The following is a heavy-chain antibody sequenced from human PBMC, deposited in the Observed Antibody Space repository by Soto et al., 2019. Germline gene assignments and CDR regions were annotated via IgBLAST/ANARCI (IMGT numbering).Heavy chain of an antibody. Sequence: GSLRLSCAGSGFTFSSYWMHWVRQTPRRGLAWVSHISSDGRSTSYADSVKGRFTISGDNTQSTVSLDMNSLTAEDAGVYYCARSRIGGVRCFYPWGQGT. V-gene: IGHV3-74*01. D-gene: IGHD2-8*02. J-gene: IGHJ5*02. CDR1: GFTFSSYW. CDR2: ISSDGRST. CDR3: ARSRIGGVRCFYP.